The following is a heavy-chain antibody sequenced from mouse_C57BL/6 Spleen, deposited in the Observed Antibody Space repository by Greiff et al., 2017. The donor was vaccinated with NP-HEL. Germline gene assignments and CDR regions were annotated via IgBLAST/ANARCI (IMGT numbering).Heavy chain of an antibody. V-gene: IGHV5-4*01. J-gene: IGHJ2*01. CDR1: GFTFSSYA. Sequence: DVKLVESGGGLVKPGGSLKLSCAASGFTFSSYAMSWVRQTPEKRLEWVATISDGGSYTYYPDNVKGRFTISRDNAKNNLYLQMSHLKSEDTAMYYCARDELGRYYFDYWGQGTTLTVSS. CDR2: ISDGGSYT. CDR3: ARDELGRYYFDY. D-gene: IGHD4-1*01.